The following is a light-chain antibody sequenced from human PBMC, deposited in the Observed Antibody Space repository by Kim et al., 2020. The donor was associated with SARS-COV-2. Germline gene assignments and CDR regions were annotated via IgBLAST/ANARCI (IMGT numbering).Light chain of an antibody. CDR1: KLGDKY. CDR2: QNN. J-gene: IGLJ2*01. CDR3: QTWDTSSVV. V-gene: IGLV3-1*01. Sequence: YELTQPPSVSVSPGQTASITCSGDKLGDKYACWYQRKPGQSPVLVIYQNNKRPSGIPERFSGSNSGNTATLTISGTQSMDEADYYCQTWDTSSVVFGGGTQLTVL.